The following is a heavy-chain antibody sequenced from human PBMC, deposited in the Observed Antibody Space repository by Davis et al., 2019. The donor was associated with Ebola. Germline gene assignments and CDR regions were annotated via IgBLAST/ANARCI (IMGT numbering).Heavy chain of an antibody. CDR2: IYYSGST. CDR3: ASHGGGQLVLEENWFDP. J-gene: IGHJ5*02. CDR1: GGSISSYY. D-gene: IGHD1-7*01. V-gene: IGHV4-59*06. Sequence: MPSETLSLTCTVSGGSISSYYWGWIRQHPGKGLEWIGYIYYSGSTYYNPSLKSRVTISVDTSKNQFSLKLSSVTAADTAVYYCASHGGGQLVLEENWFDPWGQGTLVTVSS.